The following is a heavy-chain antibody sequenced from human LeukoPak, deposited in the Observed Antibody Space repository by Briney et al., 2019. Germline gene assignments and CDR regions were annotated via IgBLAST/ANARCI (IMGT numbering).Heavy chain of an antibody. J-gene: IGHJ4*02. CDR1: GFTFSRYW. V-gene: IGHV3-7*01. CDR2: IKKDGSEK. Sequence: GGSLRLSCAASGFTFSRYWMSWVRQAPGKGLEWVASIKKDGSEKNYVHSVKGRFTISRDNTKNSLYLQMNSLRAEDTAVYYCAREAWWGQGTLVSVSS. CDR3: AREAW.